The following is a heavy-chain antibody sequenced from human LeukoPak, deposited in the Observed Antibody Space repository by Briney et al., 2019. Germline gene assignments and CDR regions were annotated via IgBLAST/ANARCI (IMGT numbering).Heavy chain of an antibody. J-gene: IGHJ4*02. CDR1: GFTFSSYS. D-gene: IGHD4-17*01. V-gene: IGHV3-48*01. Sequence: GGSLRHSCAASGFTFSSYSMNWVRQAPGKGLEWVSYISSSSSTIYYADSVKGRFTISRDNAKNSPYLQMISLRAEDTAVYYCARPRTGYWGQGTLVTVSS. CDR3: ARPRTGY. CDR2: ISSSSSTI.